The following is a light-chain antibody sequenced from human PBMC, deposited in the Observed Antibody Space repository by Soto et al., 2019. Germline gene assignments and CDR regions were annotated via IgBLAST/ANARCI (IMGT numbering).Light chain of an antibody. CDR3: ASYTSSSTYL. J-gene: IGLJ3*02. V-gene: IGLV2-14*03. CDR2: DFI. Sequence: QSALTQPASMSGSPGQSITISCTGTSDDVGGYDFVSWYQQHPGKVPRLIIYDFIKRPSGVSHRFSGSKSGNTASLTISGLQIEDEPDYYCASYTSSSTYLFGGGTKVTVL. CDR1: SDDVGGYDF.